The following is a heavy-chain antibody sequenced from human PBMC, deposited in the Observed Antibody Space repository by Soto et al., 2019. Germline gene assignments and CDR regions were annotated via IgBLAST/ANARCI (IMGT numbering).Heavy chain of an antibody. Sequence: SVKVSCKASGSRFSNYVISWVRQAPGHGLEWLGRIIPIFNSTKYAQSFQGRVTITADKSTSTASLELSSLRSDDTAVYYCAREGRGKKAGYNGLVSLGYWGQGTLVTVSS. J-gene: IGHJ4*02. CDR2: IIPIFNST. CDR3: AREGRGKKAGYNGLVSLGY. D-gene: IGHD2-2*02. V-gene: IGHV1-69*06. CDR1: GSRFSNYV.